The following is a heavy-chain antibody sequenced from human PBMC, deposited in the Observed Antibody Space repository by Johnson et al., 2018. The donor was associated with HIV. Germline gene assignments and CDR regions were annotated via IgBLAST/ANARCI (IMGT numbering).Heavy chain of an antibody. J-gene: IGHJ3*02. CDR1: GFTFSSYW. Sequence: EVQLVESGGGLVQPGGSLRLSCAASGFTFSSYWMHWVRQAPGKGLEWVSGIKWNGGSTGYADSVKGRGTISRDNAKNTLYLQMNSLRAEDTALYYCARELGYGSGGDCYPHDAFDIWGQGTMVTVSS. CDR3: ARELGYGSGGDCYPHDAFDI. V-gene: IGHV3-20*04. CDR2: IKWNGGST. D-gene: IGHD2-15*01.